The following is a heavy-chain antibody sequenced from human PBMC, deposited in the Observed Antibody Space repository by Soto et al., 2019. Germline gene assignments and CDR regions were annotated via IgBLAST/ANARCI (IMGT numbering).Heavy chain of an antibody. CDR3: ARDTKRGNYYYYGMDV. V-gene: IGHV4-30-4*01. J-gene: IGHJ6*02. CDR1: CGSIISGDYY. Sequence: SETLSLTCTFSCGSIISGDYYWSWIRQPPGKGLEWIGYIYYSGSTYYNPSLKSRVTISVDTSKNQFSLKLSSVTAADTAVYYCARDTKRGNYYYYGMDVWGQGTTVTVSS. CDR2: IYYSGST. D-gene: IGHD3-16*01.